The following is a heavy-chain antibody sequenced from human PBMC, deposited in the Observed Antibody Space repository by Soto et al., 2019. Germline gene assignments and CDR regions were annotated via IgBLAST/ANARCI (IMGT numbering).Heavy chain of an antibody. CDR3: ARVYYYDSSGYYWGAADI. V-gene: IGHV1-69*10. CDR1: GGTFSSYS. J-gene: IGHJ3*02. D-gene: IGHD3-22*01. CDR2: IIPVLGTA. Sequence: SVKVSCKVSGGTFSSYSFSWVRQAPGQGLEWMGGIIPVLGTANDAQKFQGRVTITADKSTSTTYMDLSSLRSEDTAVYYCARVYYYDSSGYYWGAADIWGQGTMVTVSS.